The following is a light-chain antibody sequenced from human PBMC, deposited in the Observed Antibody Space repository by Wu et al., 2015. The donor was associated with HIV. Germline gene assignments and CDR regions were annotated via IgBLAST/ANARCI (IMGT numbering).Light chain of an antibody. V-gene: IGKV1-5*03. Sequence: DIQMTQSPSTLSASVGDRVTITCRASQSISSWLAWYQQKPGKAPKLLIYKASSLESGVPSRFSGSGSGTEFTLTISSLQPDDFATYYCQQYNSYWTFGQGDQGGNQ. CDR2: KAS. CDR1: QSISSW. CDR3: QQYNSYWT. J-gene: IGKJ1*01.